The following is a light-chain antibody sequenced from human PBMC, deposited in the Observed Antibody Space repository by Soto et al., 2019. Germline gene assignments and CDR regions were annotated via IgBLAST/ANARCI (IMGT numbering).Light chain of an antibody. V-gene: IGKV2-28*01. CDR3: MQALQTPLT. CDR1: QSLLHSNGYNY. CDR2: LGS. Sequence: VVTQSPLSLPVTLGQPASISCRSSQSLLHSNGYNYLDWYLQKPGQSPQLLIYLGSNRASGVPDRFSGSGSGTDFTLKISRVEAEDVGVYYCMQALQTPLTFGQGTKVDIK. J-gene: IGKJ1*01.